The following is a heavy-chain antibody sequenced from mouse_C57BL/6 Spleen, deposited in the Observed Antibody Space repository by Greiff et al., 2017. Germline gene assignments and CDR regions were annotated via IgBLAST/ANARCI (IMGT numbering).Heavy chain of an antibody. V-gene: IGHV1-64*01. D-gene: IGHD1-1*01. CDR2: IHPNSGST. J-gene: IGHJ2*01. Sequence: QVQLQQSGAELVKPGASVKLSCKASGYTFTSYWMHWVKQRPGQGLEWIGMIHPNSGSTNYNEKFKSKATLTVAKSSSTAYMQLSSLTSEDSAVYYCARTLITTVGEGCFDYWGQGTTLTVSS. CDR3: ARTLITTVGEGCFDY. CDR1: GYTFTSYW.